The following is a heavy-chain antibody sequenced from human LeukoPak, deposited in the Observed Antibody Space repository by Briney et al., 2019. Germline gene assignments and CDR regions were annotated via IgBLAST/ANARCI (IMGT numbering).Heavy chain of an antibody. CDR2: ISNSGSAI. J-gene: IGHJ4*02. V-gene: IGHV3-48*03. CDR3: TREVGEAFDY. Sequence: GGSLRLSCAASGFTFSSYEMNWVRQAPGKGLEWVSYISNSGSAINFADSVEGRFTISRDNAKNSLYLQMNSLRAEDTAVYYCTREVGEAFDYWGQGTLVTVSS. D-gene: IGHD3-16*01. CDR1: GFTFSSYE.